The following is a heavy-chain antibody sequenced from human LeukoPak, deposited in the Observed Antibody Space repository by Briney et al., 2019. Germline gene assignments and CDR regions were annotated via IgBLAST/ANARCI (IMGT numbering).Heavy chain of an antibody. V-gene: IGHV4-38-2*02. J-gene: IGHJ4*02. CDR1: GYSISSGYF. D-gene: IGHD5-18*01. Sequence: PSETLSLTCIVSGYSISSGYFWGWVRQPPGKGLEWIGSIYHVGTTHYNPSLKSRVTISVDTSKNQFSLKLSSVTAADTAVYYCARDNGYSYGTTIYYFDYWGQGTLVTVSS. CDR2: IYHVGTT. CDR3: ARDNGYSYGTTIYYFDY.